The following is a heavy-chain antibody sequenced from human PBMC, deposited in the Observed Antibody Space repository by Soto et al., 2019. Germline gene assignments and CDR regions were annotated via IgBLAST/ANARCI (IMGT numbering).Heavy chain of an antibody. CDR3: ARDPILAYCGGDCSPEAFDI. Sequence: ASVKVSCKASGYTFTGYYMHWVRQAPGQGLEWMGWINPNSGGTNYAQKFQGWVTMTRDTSISTAYMELSRLRSDDTAVYYCARDPILAYCGGDCSPEAFDIWGQATMVTV. CDR1: GYTFTGYY. D-gene: IGHD2-21*02. J-gene: IGHJ3*02. CDR2: INPNSGGT. V-gene: IGHV1-2*04.